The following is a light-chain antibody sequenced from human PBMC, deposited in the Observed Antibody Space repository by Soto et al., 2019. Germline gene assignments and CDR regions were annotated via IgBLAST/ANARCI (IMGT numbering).Light chain of an antibody. J-gene: IGLJ1*01. CDR3: HVWDSSSEHV. Sequence: SYELTQPPSVSVAPGQTARITCGGNNIGSKSVHWYQQKPGQAPVLVVDEDSDRPSGIPERFSGSNSGNTATLTISRVEAGDEADYFCHVWDSSSEHVFGTGTKV. CDR2: EDS. V-gene: IGLV3-21*02. CDR1: NIGSKS.